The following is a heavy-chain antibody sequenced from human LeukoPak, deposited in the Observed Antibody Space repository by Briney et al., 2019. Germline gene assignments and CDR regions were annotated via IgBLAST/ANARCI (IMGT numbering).Heavy chain of an antibody. D-gene: IGHD2-2*01. CDR3: ARGHPIVVVPAAPKTTWFDP. CDR1: GGSISSSSYY. Sequence: SETLSLTCTVSGGSISSSSYYWGWIRQPPGKGLEWMGSIYFSGSTYYNPSLNSRVTISVHTSKNQFSLKLSSVTAADTAVYYCARGHPIVVVPAAPKTTWFDPWGQGTLVTVSS. CDR2: IYFSGST. J-gene: IGHJ5*02. V-gene: IGHV4-39*07.